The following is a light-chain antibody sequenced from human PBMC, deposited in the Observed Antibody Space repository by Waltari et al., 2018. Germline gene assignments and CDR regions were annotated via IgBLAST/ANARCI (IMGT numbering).Light chain of an antibody. Sequence: DIVMTKSPASLAVSLAERATINCKSSQSVLYSSNNKNYLAWYQQKPGQPPKLLIYWASTRESGVPDRFSGSGSGTDFTLTISSLQAEDVAVYYCQQYYSTPWTFGQGTKVEIK. J-gene: IGKJ1*01. CDR2: WAS. V-gene: IGKV4-1*01. CDR3: QQYYSTPWT. CDR1: QSVLYSSNNKNY.